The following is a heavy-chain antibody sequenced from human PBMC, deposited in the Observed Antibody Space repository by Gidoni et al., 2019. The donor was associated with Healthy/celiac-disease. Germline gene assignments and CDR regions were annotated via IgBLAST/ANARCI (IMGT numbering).Heavy chain of an antibody. CDR1: GGSGNSGSYY. Sequence: QVQLQESGPGLVKPSETLSLTCTVSGGSGNSGSYYRSWIRQPPGKGLEWIGYIYYSGSTNYNPSLKSRVTISVDTSKNQFSLKLSSVTAADTAVYYCARVASKYYYYYYMDVWGKGTTVTVSS. J-gene: IGHJ6*03. V-gene: IGHV4-61*01. CDR2: IYYSGST. CDR3: ARVASKYYYYYYMDV.